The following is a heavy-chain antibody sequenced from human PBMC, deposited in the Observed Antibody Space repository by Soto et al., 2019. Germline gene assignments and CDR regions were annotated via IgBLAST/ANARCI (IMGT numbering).Heavy chain of an antibody. CDR3: ISHPSDSVNYFDS. J-gene: IGHJ4*02. CDR1: GFTFSDAW. D-gene: IGHD2-15*01. CDR2: IKRRVDGATT. Sequence: EVQLTDSGGGLVKPGGSLRLSCAVSGFTFSDAWMSWVRQSPGKGLEWVGRIKRRVDGATTDYAAPVKGRFTISRDDSKNTLYLQMESLRTEDTAMYYCISHPSDSVNYFDSWGQGTLVTVSS. V-gene: IGHV3-15*01.